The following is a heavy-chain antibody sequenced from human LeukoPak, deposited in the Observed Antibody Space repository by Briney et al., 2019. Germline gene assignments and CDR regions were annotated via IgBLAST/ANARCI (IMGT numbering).Heavy chain of an antibody. CDR1: GDSSSSYY. V-gene: IGHV4-4*07. CDR3: ARLRVVVGTRGPQWFDP. D-gene: IGHD1-1*01. CDR2: MYASGST. Sequence: SGTLSLTCTVSGDSSSSYYWSWIRQPAGKGLEWIGHMYASGSTNYNPSLKSRVTMSVDTSKNQLSLKVRSATAADTAVYYCARLRVVVGTRGPQWFDPWGQGTLVTVSS. J-gene: IGHJ5*02.